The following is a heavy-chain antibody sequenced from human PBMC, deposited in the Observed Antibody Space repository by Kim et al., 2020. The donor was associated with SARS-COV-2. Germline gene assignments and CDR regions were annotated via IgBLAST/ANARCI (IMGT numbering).Heavy chain of an antibody. J-gene: IGHJ4*02. CDR2: VYSSGST. Sequence: SETLSLTCTVSGDSFTSNDYHWGWIRHSPGKGLEWIGSVYSSGSTYYNPSLKSPGTLSIDPSKKQFSLTLTSVTAADTAVYYCVRVRGSWYHYYYYWGQGTRVTVSS. V-gene: IGHV4-39*01. CDR1: GDSFTSNDYH. D-gene: IGHD6-13*01. CDR3: VRVRGSWYHYYYY.